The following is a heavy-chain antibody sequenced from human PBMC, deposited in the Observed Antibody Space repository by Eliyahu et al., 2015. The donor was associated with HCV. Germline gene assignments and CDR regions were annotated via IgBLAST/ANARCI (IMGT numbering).Heavy chain of an antibody. J-gene: IGHJ6*02. V-gene: IGHV3-33*01. Sequence: LEWVAVIWYDGSNKYYADSVKGRFTISRDNSKNTLYLQMNSLRAEDTAVYYCAGFGGPYYDILTGYSGDKVGYYYYGMDVWGQGTTVTVSS. CDR2: IWYDGSNK. CDR3: AGFGGPYYDILTGYSGDKVGYYYYGMDV. D-gene: IGHD3-9*01.